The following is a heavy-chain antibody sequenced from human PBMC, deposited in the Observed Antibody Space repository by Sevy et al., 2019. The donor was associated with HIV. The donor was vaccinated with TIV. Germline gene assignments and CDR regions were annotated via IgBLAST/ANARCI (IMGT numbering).Heavy chain of an antibody. CDR3: ARDRPPWCGSGSYPY. Sequence: GGSLRLSCAASGFTFSSYVMHWVRQAPGKGLEWVAVISYDGSNKYFADSVKGRFTISRDNSKNTLYLQMNSLRAEDTAVYYCARDRPPWCGSGSYPYWGQGTLVTVSS. CDR1: GFTFSSYV. CDR2: ISYDGSNK. J-gene: IGHJ4*02. D-gene: IGHD3-10*01. V-gene: IGHV3-30-3*01.